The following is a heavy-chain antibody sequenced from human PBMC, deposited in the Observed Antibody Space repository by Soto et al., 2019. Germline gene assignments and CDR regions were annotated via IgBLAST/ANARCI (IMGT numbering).Heavy chain of an antibody. CDR3: ARDRRESLWYYYDSSGYYQPY. J-gene: IGHJ4*02. CDR2: IYYSGST. Sequence: SETLSLSCTVSGGSSSSGDYYWSWIRQPPGKGLEWIGYIYYSGSTYYNPSLKSRVTISVDTSKNQFSLKLSSVTATDTAVYYCARDRRESLWYYYDSSGYYQPYWGQGTLVTVSS. V-gene: IGHV4-30-4*01. CDR1: GGSSSSGDYY. D-gene: IGHD3-22*01.